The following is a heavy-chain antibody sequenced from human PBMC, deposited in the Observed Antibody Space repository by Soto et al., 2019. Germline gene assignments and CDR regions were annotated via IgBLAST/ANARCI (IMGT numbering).Heavy chain of an antibody. V-gene: IGHV1-2*04. Sequence: EASVKVSCKASGYTFIGYYIHWVRQAPGQGLEWMGWINPNSGGTNYAQRFQGWVTMTRDRSISTAYMELRRPKSDDTAVYYCARVGGGLASLGYYGMDVWGQGSTVTVSS. J-gene: IGHJ6*02. CDR3: ARVGGGLASLGYYGMDV. D-gene: IGHD3-10*01. CDR1: GYTFIGYY. CDR2: INPNSGGT.